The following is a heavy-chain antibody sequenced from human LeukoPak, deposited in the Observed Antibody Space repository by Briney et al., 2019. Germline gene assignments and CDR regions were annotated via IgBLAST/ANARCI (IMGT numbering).Heavy chain of an antibody. J-gene: IGHJ5*02. Sequence: GGSLRLSCAASGFTFSSYAMSWVRQAPGKGLEWVSAISGSGGSTYYADSVKGRFTISRDNSKNTLYLQMNSLRAEDTAVYYCAKAGSSSSWNNWFDPWGQGTLVTVSS. CDR3: AKAGSSSSWNNWFDP. CDR1: GFTFSSYA. D-gene: IGHD6-19*01. CDR2: ISGSGGST. V-gene: IGHV3-23*01.